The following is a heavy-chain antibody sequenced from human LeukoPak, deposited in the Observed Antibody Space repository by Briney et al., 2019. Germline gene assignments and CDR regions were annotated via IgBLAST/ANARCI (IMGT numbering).Heavy chain of an antibody. Sequence: KPSETLSLTCAVYGGSFSGYYWSWIRQPPGKGLEWTGEINHSGSTNYNPSLKSRVTISVDTSKNQFSLKLSSVTAADTAVYYCARDTIPAFQYSSGSYWFDPWGQGTLVTVSS. CDR3: ARDTIPAFQYSSGSYWFDP. V-gene: IGHV4-34*01. D-gene: IGHD6-19*01. CDR1: GGSFSGYY. CDR2: INHSGST. J-gene: IGHJ5*02.